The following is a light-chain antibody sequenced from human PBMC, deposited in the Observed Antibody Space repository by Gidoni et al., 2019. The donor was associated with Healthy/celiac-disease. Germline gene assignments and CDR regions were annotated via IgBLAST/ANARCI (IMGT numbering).Light chain of an antibody. V-gene: IGKV1-39*01. J-gene: IGKJ4*01. CDR3: QQSYSLLT. Sequence: DLPMTQSPSSLSASVGDRVTINGRASQSISSYLNWYQQKPGNAPKLLIYAASSLQSGVPSRFSGSGSGTDFTLTISSLQPEDFATYYCQQSYSLLTFGGGTKVEIK. CDR2: AAS. CDR1: QSISSY.